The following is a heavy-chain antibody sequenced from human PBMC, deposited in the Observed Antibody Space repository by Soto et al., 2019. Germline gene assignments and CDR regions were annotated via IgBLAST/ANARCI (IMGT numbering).Heavy chain of an antibody. CDR3: ERKQAGHFSGIDX. CDR2: IYGSGGSGST. CDR1: GDSITSVGYY. V-gene: IGHV4-31*03. J-gene: IGHJ4*02. D-gene: IGHD1-1*01. Sequence: SETLSLTFTVTGDSITSVGYYWSWIRQHPGKGLELLGYIYGSGGSGSTLYNPSLKSRITPSVYTSKTQFSLNLSSVTVADTAVYFCERKQAGHFSGIDXWGQRTLVTVSX.